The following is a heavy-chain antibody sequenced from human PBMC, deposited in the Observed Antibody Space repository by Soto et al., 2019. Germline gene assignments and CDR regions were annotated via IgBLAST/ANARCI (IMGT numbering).Heavy chain of an antibody. Sequence: QLQLQESGPGLVKPSETLSLTCTVSGGSISSSSYYWGWIRQPPGKGLEWIGSICYSGSTYYNPSLKSRVTISVDTSKNQFSLKLSSVTAADTAVYYCARHLGYGSGSTDVWGQGTTVTVSS. CDR2: ICYSGST. CDR1: GGSISSSSYY. J-gene: IGHJ6*02. D-gene: IGHD3-10*01. V-gene: IGHV4-39*01. CDR3: ARHLGYGSGSTDV.